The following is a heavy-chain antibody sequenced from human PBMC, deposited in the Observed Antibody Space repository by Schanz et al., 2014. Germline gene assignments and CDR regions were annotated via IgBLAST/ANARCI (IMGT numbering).Heavy chain of an antibody. D-gene: IGHD3-22*01. V-gene: IGHV4-30-4*07. CDR3: ATRRHDSTGSWSSGGSTDAFDI. Sequence: QVQLQESGPGLVKPSQTLSLTCAVSGVSISSGGYSWTWIRQPPGKGPEWIGYIFYSGSTNYNPSHKGRFIMSVTPPKTLSPVGVSSVPAADTAVYYCATRRHDSTGSWSSGGSTDAFDIWGQGTKVTVSS. CDR2: IFYSGST. J-gene: IGHJ3*02. CDR1: GVSISSGGYS.